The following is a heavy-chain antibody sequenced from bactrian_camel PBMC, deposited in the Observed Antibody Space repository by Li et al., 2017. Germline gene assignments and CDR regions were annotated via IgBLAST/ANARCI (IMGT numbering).Heavy chain of an antibody. J-gene: IGHJ4*01. V-gene: IGHV3S53*01. CDR2: IDRDGTI. Sequence: LVESGGGSVQSGGSLRLSCAASGYAISRSSMAWFRQAPGKEREGVAAIDRDGTIRYAVSVKGRFTISRDSAKDTLYLQMNSLQPDDTAMYYCAADASPDFACRHLQPVTFGYWGRGPRSPSP. D-gene: IGHD1*01. CDR1: GYAISRSS.